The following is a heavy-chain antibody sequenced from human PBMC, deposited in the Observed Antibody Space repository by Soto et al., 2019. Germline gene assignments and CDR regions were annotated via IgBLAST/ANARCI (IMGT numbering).Heavy chain of an antibody. CDR3: AGGLKATGFGGMDV. CDR2: IDPSDSYT. CDR1: GYSFTSYW. Sequence: GESQKISCKGSGYSFTSYWISWVREMPGKGLEWMGRIDPSDSYTNYSPSFQGHVTISADKSISTAYLQWSSLKASDTAMYYCAGGLKATGFGGMDVWGQGPTVTVSS. D-gene: IGHD5-12*01. J-gene: IGHJ6*02. V-gene: IGHV5-10-1*01.